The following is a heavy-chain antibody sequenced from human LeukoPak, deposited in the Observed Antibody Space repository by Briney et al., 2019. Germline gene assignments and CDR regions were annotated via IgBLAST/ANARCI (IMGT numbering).Heavy chain of an antibody. V-gene: IGHV4-59*11. CDR1: GGSITSLY. CDR3: VRSATIAVFRYGMDV. CDR2: VHQTGVA. J-gene: IGHJ6*02. D-gene: IGHD5-24*01. Sequence: PSETLSLTCSVSGGSITSLYWSWVRQPPGKGLEYVGYVHQTGVANYNPSLRGRVTVSMGTSKNQFSLKLNSVTAADTAVYYCVRSATIAVFRYGMDVWGQGTTVTVSS.